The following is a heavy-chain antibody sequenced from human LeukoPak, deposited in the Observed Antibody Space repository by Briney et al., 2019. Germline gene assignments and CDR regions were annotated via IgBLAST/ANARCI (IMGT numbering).Heavy chain of an antibody. J-gene: IGHJ5*02. CDR1: GGTFSSYA. V-gene: IGHV1-69*05. D-gene: IGHD4-17*01. CDR2: IIPIFGTA. Sequence: SVKVSCKASGGTFSSYAISWVRQAPGQGLEWMGGIIPIFGTANYAQKFQGRVTITTDESMSTAYMELSSLRSEDTAVYYCARDGIGAQGGYGDYYNWFDPWGQGTLVTVSS. CDR3: ARDGIGAQGGYGDYYNWFDP.